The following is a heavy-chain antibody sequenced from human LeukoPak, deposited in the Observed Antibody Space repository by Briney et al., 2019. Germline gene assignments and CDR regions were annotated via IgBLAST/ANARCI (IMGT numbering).Heavy chain of an antibody. J-gene: IGHJ5*02. CDR3: VREAGYCASVCLKSNWFDP. CDR2: ISNGNT. D-gene: IGHD2-15*01. CDR1: GFTFSDYY. V-gene: IGHV3-53*01. Sequence: GGSLRLSCAASGFTFSDYYMSWVRQPPGKGLEWVAAISNGNTYYADSVRGRFAISRDDSKNMVYLQMNSLRDEDTALYYCVREAGYCASVCLKSNWFDPWGQGTLVTVSS.